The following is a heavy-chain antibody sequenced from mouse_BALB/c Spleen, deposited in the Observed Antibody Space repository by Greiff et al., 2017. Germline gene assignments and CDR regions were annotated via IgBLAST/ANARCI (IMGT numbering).Heavy chain of an antibody. V-gene: IGHV5-12-1*01. CDR1: GFAFSSYD. CDR2: ISSGGGST. J-gene: IGHJ2*01. D-gene: IGHD1-1*02. Sequence: EVMLVESGGGLVKPGGSLKLSCAASGFAFSSYDMSWVRQTPEKRLEWVAYISSGGGSTYYPDTVKGRFTISRDNAKNTLYLQMSSLKSEDTAMYYCARLGGYYFDYWGQGTTLTVSS. CDR3: ARLGGYYFDY.